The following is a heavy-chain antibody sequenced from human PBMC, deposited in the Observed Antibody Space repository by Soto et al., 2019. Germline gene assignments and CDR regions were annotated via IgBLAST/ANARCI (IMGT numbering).Heavy chain of an antibody. CDR3: ARVRSCSSTTCYNFDW. Sequence: RGSLRISCASSGLTFSSYGMPWVRQAPGKGLEWVAVIWYDGSNKYYADSVKGRFTISRDNSKNTLYLQMNSLTAEDTAVYYCARVRSCSSTTCYNFDWWGQGTLVTVSS. J-gene: IGHJ4*02. D-gene: IGHD2-2*02. V-gene: IGHV3-33*01. CDR1: GLTFSSYG. CDR2: IWYDGSNK.